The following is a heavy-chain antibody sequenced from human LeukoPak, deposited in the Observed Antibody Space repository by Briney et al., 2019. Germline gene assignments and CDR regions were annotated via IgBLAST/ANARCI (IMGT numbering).Heavy chain of an antibody. Sequence: ASVKVSCKASGYTFTSYDISWVRQAPGQGLEWMGWISAYNGNTNYAQKLQGRVTMTTDTSTSTAYMELRSLRSDDTAVYYCARHQAPYYDFWSGYYTGYDYWGQGTLVTVSS. D-gene: IGHD3-3*01. J-gene: IGHJ4*02. V-gene: IGHV1-18*01. CDR1: GYTFTSYD. CDR2: ISAYNGNT. CDR3: ARHQAPYYDFWSGYYTGYDY.